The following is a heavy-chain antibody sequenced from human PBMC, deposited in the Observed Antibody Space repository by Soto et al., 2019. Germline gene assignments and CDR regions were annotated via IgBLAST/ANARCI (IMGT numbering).Heavy chain of an antibody. V-gene: IGHV4-59*01. D-gene: IGHD2-15*01. J-gene: IGHJ4*02. CDR3: ARAGTATLSDY. Sequence: QVQLQESGPGLVKPSETLSLTCTVSGGSISNYYCSWIRQPPGKGLEWIGYMYYSGSTNYNPSLQSRVTISIDTSKNQFSLKLSSVTAADTAVYYCARAGTATLSDYWGQGTLVTVSS. CDR1: GGSISNYY. CDR2: MYYSGST.